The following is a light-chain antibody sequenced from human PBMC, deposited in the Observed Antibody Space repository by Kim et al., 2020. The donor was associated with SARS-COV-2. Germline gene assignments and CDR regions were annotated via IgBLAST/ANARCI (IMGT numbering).Light chain of an antibody. J-gene: IGKJ2*01. Sequence: DVQVTQSPCTLSASIGDSVTITCRTSQIITTWLAWYQQKPGKAPKLLISKASNLESGVPSRFSGSGSGTEFTLTISRLQADDFATYYCQQYNYFLLTFGQGTKLEI. CDR1: QIITTW. CDR3: QQYNYFLLT. V-gene: IGKV1-5*03. CDR2: KAS.